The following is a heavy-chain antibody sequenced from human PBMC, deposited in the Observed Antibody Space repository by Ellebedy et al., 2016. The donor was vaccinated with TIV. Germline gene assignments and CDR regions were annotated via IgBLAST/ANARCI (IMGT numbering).Heavy chain of an antibody. J-gene: IGHJ3*02. D-gene: IGHD4-17*01. Sequence: GGSLRLSCAVSGFSFRSYWMSWVRQAPGRGLEWVANINQDESQRYYVDSVEGRFTISRDNTESSLYLQMNSLRAEDTALYYCATDGSYGDFRSPAHAFETWGQGTMVSVSS. CDR3: ATDGSYGDFRSPAHAFET. V-gene: IGHV3-7*01. CDR2: INQDESQR. CDR1: GFSFRSYW.